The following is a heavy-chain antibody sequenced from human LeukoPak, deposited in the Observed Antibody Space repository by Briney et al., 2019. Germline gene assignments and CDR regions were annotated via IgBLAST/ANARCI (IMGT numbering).Heavy chain of an antibody. CDR3: ASLYDYGGNSDFDY. Sequence: PGGSLRLSCAASGFTFSSYWMSWVRQAPGKGPEWVANIKQDGSEKYCVDSLKGRFTISRDNAKNSLYLQMNSLRAEDTAVYYCASLYDYGGNSDFDYWGQGTLVAVSS. J-gene: IGHJ4*02. CDR2: IKQDGSEK. D-gene: IGHD4-23*01. CDR1: GFTFSSYW. V-gene: IGHV3-7*01.